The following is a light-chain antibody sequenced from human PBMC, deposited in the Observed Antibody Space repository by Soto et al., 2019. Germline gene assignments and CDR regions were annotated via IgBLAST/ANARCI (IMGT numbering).Light chain of an antibody. CDR3: QEYNGYSSYT. CDR1: QSISSW. Sequence: DIQMTQSPSTLSASVGDRVTITCRASQSISSWLSWYQHKPGKAPRLLIYKASTLETGVPSRFSGSGSGTEFTLTISSLQPDDFATYYCQEYNGYSSYTFGQGTRLEI. V-gene: IGKV1-5*03. CDR2: KAS. J-gene: IGKJ2*01.